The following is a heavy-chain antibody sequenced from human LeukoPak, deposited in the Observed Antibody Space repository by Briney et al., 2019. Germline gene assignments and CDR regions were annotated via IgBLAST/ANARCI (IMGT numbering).Heavy chain of an antibody. CDR1: GFTFSSYS. Sequence: GGSLRLSCAASGFTFSSYSMNWVRQAPGKGLELGSSISSSSSYIYYADSVKGRFTTSRDNAKNSLYLQMNSLRAEDTAVYYCARWSRDCSGGSCYSGDDYWGQGTLVTVSS. D-gene: IGHD2-15*01. CDR2: ISSSSSYI. CDR3: ARWSRDCSGGSCYSGDDY. J-gene: IGHJ4*02. V-gene: IGHV3-21*01.